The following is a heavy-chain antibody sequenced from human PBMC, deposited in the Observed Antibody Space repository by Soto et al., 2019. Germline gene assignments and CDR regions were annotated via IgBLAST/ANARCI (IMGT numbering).Heavy chain of an antibody. CDR3: AKADSGYGDY. J-gene: IGHJ4*02. CDR2: ISYDGSNK. D-gene: IGHD5-12*01. V-gene: IGHV3-30*18. Sequence: QVQLVESGGGVVQPGRSLRLSCAASGFTFSSYGMHWVRQAPGKGLEWVAVISYDGSNKYYADSVKGRFTISRDNSKNTLDLQMNSLRAEDTAVYYCAKADSGYGDYWGQGTLVTVSS. CDR1: GFTFSSYG.